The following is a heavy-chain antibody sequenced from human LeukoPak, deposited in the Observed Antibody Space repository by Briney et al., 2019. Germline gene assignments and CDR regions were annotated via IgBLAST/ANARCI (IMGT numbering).Heavy chain of an antibody. CDR3: ARGRAFHI. V-gene: IGHV4-34*01. Sequence: SETLSLTCAVYGGSFSGYYWSWIRQPPGKGLEWIGEINHSGSTNYNPSLKSRVTISVDTSKNQFSLKLSSVTAADTAVYYCARGRAFHIWGQGTMVTVSS. J-gene: IGHJ3*02. CDR1: GGSFSGYY. CDR2: INHSGST.